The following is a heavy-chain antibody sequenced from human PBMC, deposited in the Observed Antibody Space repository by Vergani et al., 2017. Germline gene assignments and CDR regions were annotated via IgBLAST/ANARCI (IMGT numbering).Heavy chain of an antibody. CDR2: IYYSGST. D-gene: IGHD6-19*01. Sequence: QVQLQESGPGLVKPSQTLSLTCTVSGGSFSTGGQSWTWLRQSAGKGLEWIGRIYYSGSTNYNPSLKSRVTISVDTSKNQFSLKLSSVTAADTAVYYCARASGSGWYLDYYYGMDVWGQGTTVTVSS. CDR3: ARASGSGWYLDYYYGMDV. J-gene: IGHJ6*02. V-gene: IGHV4-61*02. CDR1: GGSFSTGGQS.